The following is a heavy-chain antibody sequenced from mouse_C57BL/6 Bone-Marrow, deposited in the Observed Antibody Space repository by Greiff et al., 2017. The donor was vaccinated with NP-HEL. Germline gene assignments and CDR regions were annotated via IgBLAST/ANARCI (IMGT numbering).Heavy chain of an antibody. J-gene: IGHJ2*01. CDR1: GYTFTSYG. CDR2: IYPRSGNT. Sequence: VQLQESGAELARPGASVKLSCKASGYTFTSYGISWVKQRTGQGLEWIGEIYPRSGNTSYNEKFKGKATLTADKSSSTAYMELRSLTSEDSAVYFCWLQPFDYWGQGTTLTVSS. D-gene: IGHD2-2*01. CDR3: WLQPFDY. V-gene: IGHV1-81*01.